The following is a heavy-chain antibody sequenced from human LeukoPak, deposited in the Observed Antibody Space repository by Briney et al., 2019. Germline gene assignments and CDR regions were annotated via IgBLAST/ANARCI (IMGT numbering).Heavy chain of an antibody. CDR3: ARAGYYDILTGPPPDY. V-gene: IGHV1-69*04. CDR1: GYTFTGYY. D-gene: IGHD3-9*01. Sequence: SVKVSCKASGYTFTGYYMHWVRQAPGQGLEWMGRIIPILGIANYAQKFQGRVTITADKSTSAAYMELSSLRSEDTAVYYCARAGYYDILTGPPPDYWGQGTLVTVSS. J-gene: IGHJ4*02. CDR2: IIPILGIA.